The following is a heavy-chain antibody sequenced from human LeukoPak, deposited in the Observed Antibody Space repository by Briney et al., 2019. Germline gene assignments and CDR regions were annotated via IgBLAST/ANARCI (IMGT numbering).Heavy chain of an antibody. V-gene: IGHV4-59*08. J-gene: IGHJ3*02. CDR1: GGSISSYY. D-gene: IGHD6-6*01. Sequence: SETLSLTCTVSGGSISSYYWNWIRQPPGKGLEWIGDIHYSGITNYNPSLKSRFTISLDTSKKQFSLKLSSVTAADPAVYFWVKAAPGPHDAFDIWGQGTVVTVSS. CDR2: IHYSGIT. CDR3: VKAAPGPHDAFDI.